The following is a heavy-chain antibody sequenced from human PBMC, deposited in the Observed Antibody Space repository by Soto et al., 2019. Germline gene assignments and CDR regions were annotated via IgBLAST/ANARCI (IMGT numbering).Heavy chain of an antibody. Sequence: GASVKVSCKASGYTFTSYGISWVRQAPGQGLEWMGWISAYNGNTNYAQKLQGRVTMTTDTSTSTAYMELRSLRSDDTAVYYCARGHCSGGSCYYYYFDYWGQGTLVTVSS. D-gene: IGHD2-15*01. V-gene: IGHV1-18*01. CDR2: ISAYNGNT. J-gene: IGHJ4*02. CDR1: GYTFTSYG. CDR3: ARGHCSGGSCYYYYFDY.